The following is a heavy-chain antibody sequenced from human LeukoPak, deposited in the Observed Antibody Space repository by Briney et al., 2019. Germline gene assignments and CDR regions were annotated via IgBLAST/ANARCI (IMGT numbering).Heavy chain of an antibody. CDR3: ARHSVPRGYSYGSRAFDI. V-gene: IGHV4-39*01. D-gene: IGHD5-18*01. CDR1: GGSISSSSYY. J-gene: IGHJ3*02. CDR2: INHSGST. Sequence: PSETLSLTCTVSGGSISSSSYYWGWIRQPPGKGLEWIGEINHSGSTNYNPSLKSRVTISVDTSKNQFSLKLSSVTAADTAVYYCARHSVPRGYSYGSRAFDIWGQGTMVTVSS.